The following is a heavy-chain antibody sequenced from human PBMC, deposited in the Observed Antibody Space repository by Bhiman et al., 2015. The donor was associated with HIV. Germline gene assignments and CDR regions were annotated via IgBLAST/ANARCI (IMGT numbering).Heavy chain of an antibody. CDR3: ARDQAREVNGMDV. CDR1: GFTFNDAW. J-gene: IGHJ6*02. CDR2: ISSSSSYI. Sequence: EVQLVESGGGLVKPGESLRLSCAASGFTFNDAWMTWVRQAPGKGLEWVSSISSSSSYIYYADSVKGRFTISRDNAKNSLYLQMNSLRAEDTGVYNCARDQAREVNGMDVWGQGDHGHRLL. D-gene: IGHD3-10*01. V-gene: IGHV3-21*03.